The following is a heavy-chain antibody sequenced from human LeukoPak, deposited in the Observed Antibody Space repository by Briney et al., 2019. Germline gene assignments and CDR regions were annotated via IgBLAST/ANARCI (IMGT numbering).Heavy chain of an antibody. Sequence: GGSLRLSCAASGFTFSNYEINWVRQAPGKGLEWVSYISSSGSTIYYADSVKGRFTISRDNAKNSLYLQMNSLRAEDTAVYYCARAIRYGSESYYTPTNWFDPWGQGTLVTVSS. D-gene: IGHD3-10*01. CDR1: GFTFSNYE. J-gene: IGHJ5*02. CDR3: ARAIRYGSESYYTPTNWFDP. V-gene: IGHV3-48*03. CDR2: ISSSGSTI.